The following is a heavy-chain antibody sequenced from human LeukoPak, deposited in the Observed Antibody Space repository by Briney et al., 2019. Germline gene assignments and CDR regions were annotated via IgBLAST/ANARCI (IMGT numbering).Heavy chain of an antibody. J-gene: IGHJ5*02. D-gene: IGHD2-2*01. CDR2: INPNSGGT. CDR1: GYTFTGYY. Sequence: GASVKVSCKASGYTFTGYYMHWVRQAPGQGLEWMGWINPNSGGTNYAQKFQGRVTMTRDTSISTAYMELSRLRSDGTAVYYCARDGYCSSTSCYGWWFDPWGQGTLVTVSS. V-gene: IGHV1-2*02. CDR3: ARDGYCSSTSCYGWWFDP.